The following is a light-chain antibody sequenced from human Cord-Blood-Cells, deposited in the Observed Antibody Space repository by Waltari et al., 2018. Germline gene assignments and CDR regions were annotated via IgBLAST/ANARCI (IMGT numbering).Light chain of an antibody. Sequence: DIVMTQSPDSLAVSLVERATINCKSSQSVLYSSNNKNYLAWYQQKPGHPPKLLIYWASTRESGVPDRFSGSGSGTDFTLTISRLQAEDVAVYYCQQYYSTPYTFGQGTKLEIK. CDR3: QQYYSTPYT. CDR2: WAS. V-gene: IGKV4-1*01. CDR1: QSVLYSSNNKNY. J-gene: IGKJ2*01.